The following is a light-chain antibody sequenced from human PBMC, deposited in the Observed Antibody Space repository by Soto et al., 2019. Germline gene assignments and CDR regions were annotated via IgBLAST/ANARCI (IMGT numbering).Light chain of an antibody. Sequence: VLIQPPSASGTPGQTFIISCSGIRSDIGSNFVNWYQHLPGTAPKLLIYNSNQRPSGVPDRFSGSKSGTSASLAISGLQSEDEADYYCAEWDDSRTGPVFGTGTKVTV. V-gene: IGLV1-44*01. J-gene: IGLJ1*01. CDR1: RSDIGSNF. CDR2: NSN. CDR3: AEWDDSRTGPV.